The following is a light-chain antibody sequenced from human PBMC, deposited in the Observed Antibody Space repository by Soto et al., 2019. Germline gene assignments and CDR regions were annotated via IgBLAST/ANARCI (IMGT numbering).Light chain of an antibody. Sequence: DILMTQSPSSLSASVGDRVTITCRAGQTINSALAWYQQKPGKAPKLLIYKASTLESGVPSRFSGSGSGTEFTLTISSLQPDDFATYYCQQYNSYAYSLGQGTKLEIK. CDR3: QQYNSYAYS. CDR2: KAS. CDR1: QTINSA. J-gene: IGKJ2*01. V-gene: IGKV1-5*03.